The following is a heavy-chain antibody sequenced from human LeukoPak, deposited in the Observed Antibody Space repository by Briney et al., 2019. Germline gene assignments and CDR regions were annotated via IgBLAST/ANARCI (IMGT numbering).Heavy chain of an antibody. D-gene: IGHD6-19*01. V-gene: IGHV5-51*01. CDR3: ARPGTSNGWYKDAFDI. J-gene: IGHJ3*02. CDR2: IYPGDSDT. CDR1: GYSFTSYW. Sequence: GESLKISCKGSGYSFTSYWIGWVRQMPGKGLEWMGIIYPGDSDTRHSPSFQGQVTISVDKSINTAYLQWSSLKASDTAMYYCARPGTSNGWYKDAFDIWGQGTMVTVSS.